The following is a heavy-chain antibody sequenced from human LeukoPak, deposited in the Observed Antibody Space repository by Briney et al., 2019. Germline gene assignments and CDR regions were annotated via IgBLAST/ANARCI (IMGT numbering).Heavy chain of an antibody. CDR3: ARHNAPLIVVVPAAIYGMDV. CDR2: IYYSGST. CDR1: GGSISSYY. D-gene: IGHD2-2*01. Sequence: SETLSLTCTVSGGSISSYYWSWIRQPPGKGLEWIGYIYYSGSTNYNPSLKSRVTISVDTSKNQFSLKLSSVTAADTAVYYCARHNAPLIVVVPAAIYGMDVWGQGTTVTVSS. J-gene: IGHJ6*02. V-gene: IGHV4-59*08.